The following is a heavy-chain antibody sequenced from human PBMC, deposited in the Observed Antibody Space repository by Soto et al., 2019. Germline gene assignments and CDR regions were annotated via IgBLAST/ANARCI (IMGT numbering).Heavy chain of an antibody. D-gene: IGHD2-2*01. CDR2: ISYDGSNK. J-gene: IGHJ6*02. CDR3: AREVCISTSCYYYYGMDV. Sequence: QVQLVESGGGVVQPGRSLRLSCAASGFTFSSYAMHWVRQAPGKGLEWVAVISYDGSNKYYADSVKGRFTISRNNSKNTXSLQMNSLRAEDTAVYYCAREVCISTSCYYYYGMDVWGQGTTVTVSS. CDR1: GFTFSSYA. V-gene: IGHV3-30-3*01.